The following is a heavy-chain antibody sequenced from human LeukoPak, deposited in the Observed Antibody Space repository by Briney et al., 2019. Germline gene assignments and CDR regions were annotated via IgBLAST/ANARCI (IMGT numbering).Heavy chain of an antibody. J-gene: IGHJ5*02. Sequence: ASVRVSCKASGYTFTTYDINWVRQATGQGLEWMGWLNPNNGNTGYAQKFQGRVTITRNTSINTAYMELSSLRSEDTAVYYCARGYCSGGSCGEFDPWGQGTLVTVSS. D-gene: IGHD2-15*01. CDR1: GYTFTTYD. V-gene: IGHV1-8*03. CDR2: LNPNNGNT. CDR3: ARGYCSGGSCGEFDP.